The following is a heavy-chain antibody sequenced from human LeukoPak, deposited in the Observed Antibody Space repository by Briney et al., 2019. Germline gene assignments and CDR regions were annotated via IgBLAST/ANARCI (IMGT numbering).Heavy chain of an antibody. CDR2: ISDSGGST. Sequence: GGSLRLSCVPSGFTFSRYSMNWVRQAPGKGREWVSTISDSGGSTYYADSVKGRFTVSRDNSKNSLYLQMNSLRAEDTAVYYCAKRLRYFDWLYFSDAFDIWGQGTMVTVSS. D-gene: IGHD3-9*01. CDR1: GFTFSRYS. J-gene: IGHJ3*02. V-gene: IGHV3-23*01. CDR3: AKRLRYFDWLYFSDAFDI.